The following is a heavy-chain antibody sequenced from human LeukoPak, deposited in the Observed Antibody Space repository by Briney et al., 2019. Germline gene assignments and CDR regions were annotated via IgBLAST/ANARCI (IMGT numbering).Heavy chain of an antibody. J-gene: IGHJ3*02. CDR3: ARLTGDAFDI. CDR2: VYYTGST. V-gene: IGHV4-59*08. D-gene: IGHD2-8*02. CDR1: GGSISSYY. Sequence: SETLSLTCTVSGGSISSYYWSWVRQPPGKGLEWIGYVYYTGSTNYDPSLKSRVTISVDTSKNQFSLKLSSVTAADTAVYYCARLTGDAFDIWGQGTMVTVSS.